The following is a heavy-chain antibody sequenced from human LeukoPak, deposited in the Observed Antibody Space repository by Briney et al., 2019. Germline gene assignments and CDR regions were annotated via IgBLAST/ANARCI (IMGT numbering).Heavy chain of an antibody. CDR1: GYSFTSYW. CDR2: IYPGDSDT. D-gene: IGHD2-2*01. V-gene: IGHV5-51*01. Sequence: GESLKISCKGSGYSFTSYWIGWVRQMPGKGLEWMGIIYPGDSDTRYSPSFQGQVTISADKSISTAYLQWSSLKASDTAMYYCARQRTRYCRSTSCSHYYYMDVWGKGTTVTVSS. CDR3: ARQRTRYCRSTSCSHYYYMDV. J-gene: IGHJ6*03.